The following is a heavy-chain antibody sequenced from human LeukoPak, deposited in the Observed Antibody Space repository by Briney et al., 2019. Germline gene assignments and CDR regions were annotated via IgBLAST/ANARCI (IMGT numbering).Heavy chain of an antibody. CDR1: GFTFSSYW. D-gene: IGHD2-2*02. J-gene: IGHJ5*02. V-gene: IGHV3-74*01. Sequence: GGSLRLSCAAPGFTFSSYWMHWVRQAPGKGLVWVSRINSDGSSTSYADSVKGRFTISRDNAKNTLYLQMNSLRAEDTAVYYCARDRYCSSTSCSTYYFDPWGQGTLVTVSS. CDR2: INSDGSST. CDR3: ARDRYCSSTSCSTYYFDP.